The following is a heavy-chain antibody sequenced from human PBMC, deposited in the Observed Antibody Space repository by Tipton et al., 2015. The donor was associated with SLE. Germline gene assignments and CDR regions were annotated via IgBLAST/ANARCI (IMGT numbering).Heavy chain of an antibody. CDR3: ARHFRQQLVRGGYFDY. V-gene: IGHV4-59*08. CDR2: IYYSGST. Sequence: PSGKGLEWIGYIYYSGSTNYNPSLKSRVTISVDTSKNQFSLKLSSVTAADTAVYYCARHFRQQLVRGGYFDYWGQGTLVTVSS. D-gene: IGHD6-13*01. J-gene: IGHJ4*02.